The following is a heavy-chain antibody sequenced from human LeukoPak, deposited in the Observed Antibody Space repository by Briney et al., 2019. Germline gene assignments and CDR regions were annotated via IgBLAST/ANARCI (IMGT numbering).Heavy chain of an antibody. D-gene: IGHD3-10*01. Sequence: GASVKVSCKASGYTFTGYYMHWVRQAPGQGLEWMGWINPNSGGTNYAQKFQGRVTMTRDTSISTAYMELSRLRSDDTAVYYCATAEVVRGVILNWFDPWGQGTVVTVSS. CDR1: GYTFTGYY. CDR3: ATAEVVRGVILNWFDP. J-gene: IGHJ5*02. V-gene: IGHV1-2*02. CDR2: INPNSGGT.